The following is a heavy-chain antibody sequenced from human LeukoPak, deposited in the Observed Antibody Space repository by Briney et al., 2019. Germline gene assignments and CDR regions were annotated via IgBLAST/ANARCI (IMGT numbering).Heavy chain of an antibody. CDR1: GGSISSYY. CDR3: ARGTGQWLRAVYYFDY. J-gene: IGHJ4*02. D-gene: IGHD5-12*01. CDR2: IYYSGST. V-gene: IGHV4-59*01. Sequence: SETLSLTCTVSGGSISSYYWSWIRQPPGEGLEWIGYIYYSGSTNYNPSLKSRVTISVDTSKNQFSLKLSSVTAADTAVYYCARGTGQWLRAVYYFDYWGQGTLVTVSS.